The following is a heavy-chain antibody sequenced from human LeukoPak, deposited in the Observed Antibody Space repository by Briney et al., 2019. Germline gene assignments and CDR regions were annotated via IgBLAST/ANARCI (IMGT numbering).Heavy chain of an antibody. Sequence: GGSLRLSCGASGLTFGNYWMHWVRQAPGKGLMWVSGISNDGRTTVYADSVKGRFTISRDNAKNTLYLQMNSLRAEDTAVYYCARDSGSYQHYYYYYGMDVWGQGTTVTASS. CDR1: GLTFGNYW. D-gene: IGHD1-26*01. V-gene: IGHV3-74*03. CDR3: ARDSGSYQHYYYYYGMDV. J-gene: IGHJ6*02. CDR2: ISNDGRTT.